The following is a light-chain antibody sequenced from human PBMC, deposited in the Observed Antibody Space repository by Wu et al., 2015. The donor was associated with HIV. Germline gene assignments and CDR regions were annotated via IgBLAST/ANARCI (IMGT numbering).Light chain of an antibody. V-gene: IGKV1-5*03. J-gene: IGKJ2*02. CDR1: QSIDNL. CDR2: KAS. CDR3: QQYNTYPCT. Sequence: QMTQSPSTLSASVGDRVTITCRASQSIDNLLAWYQQKPGRAPKLLIYKASSLESGVPTRFSGGGSATEFTLTISSLQPDDFATYYCQQYNTYPCTFGQGTKLDIK.